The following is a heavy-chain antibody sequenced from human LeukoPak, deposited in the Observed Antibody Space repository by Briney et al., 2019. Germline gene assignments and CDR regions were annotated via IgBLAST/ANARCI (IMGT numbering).Heavy chain of an antibody. CDR1: GFTFSSYA. CDR2: ISGSGGST. D-gene: IGHD4-23*01. J-gene: IGHJ3*02. V-gene: IGHV3-23*01. CDR3: AKGGNPFDAFDI. Sequence: GGSLRLSCAASGFTFSSYAMSWVRQAPGKGLEWVSAISGSGGSTYYADSVKGRFIISRDNSKNTLYLQMNSLRAEDTAVYYCAKGGNPFDAFDIWGQGTMVTVSS.